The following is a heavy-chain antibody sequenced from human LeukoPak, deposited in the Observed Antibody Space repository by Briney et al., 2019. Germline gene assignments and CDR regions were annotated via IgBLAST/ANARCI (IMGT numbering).Heavy chain of an antibody. CDR1: GGSISSYY. V-gene: IGHV4-4*09. J-gene: IGHJ5*02. CDR3: ARGAYSSSWFNWFDP. CDR2: IYTSGST. Sequence: SETLSLTCTVSGGSISSYYWSWIRQPPGKGLEWIGYIYTSGSTNYNPSLKSRVTISVDTSKNQLSLKLSSVTAADTAVYYCARGAYSSSWFNWFDPWDQGTLVTVSS. D-gene: IGHD6-13*01.